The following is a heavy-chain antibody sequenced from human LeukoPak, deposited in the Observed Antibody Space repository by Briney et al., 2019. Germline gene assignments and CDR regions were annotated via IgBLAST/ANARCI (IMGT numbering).Heavy chain of an antibody. CDR3: AGPSDVTRSWYFDL. CDR1: GFSVSTNY. D-gene: IGHD2-21*02. Sequence: GGSLRLSCAPSGFSVSTNYMTWVRQAPGKGLEWVSVIYVNGGTDYADSVKGRFTISRDNSKNTLYLQMNSLRGDDTAVYYCAGPSDVTRSWYFDLWGRGTLVTVSS. J-gene: IGHJ2*01. CDR2: IYVNGGT. V-gene: IGHV3-53*01.